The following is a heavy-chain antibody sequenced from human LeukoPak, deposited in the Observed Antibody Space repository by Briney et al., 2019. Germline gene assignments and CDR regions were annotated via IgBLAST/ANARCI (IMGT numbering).Heavy chain of an antibody. J-gene: IGHJ4*02. Sequence: GRSLRLSCAASGFTFSSYAMSWVRQAPGKGLEWVAVIWYDGSNKYYADSVKGRFTISRDNSKNTLYLQMNSLRAEDTAVYYCARDTDGLDYWGQGTLVTVSS. CDR1: GFTFSSYA. D-gene: IGHD2-8*02. CDR2: IWYDGSNK. CDR3: ARDTDGLDY. V-gene: IGHV3-33*08.